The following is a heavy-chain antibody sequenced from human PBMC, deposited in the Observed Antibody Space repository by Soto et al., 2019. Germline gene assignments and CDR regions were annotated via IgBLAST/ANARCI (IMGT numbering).Heavy chain of an antibody. V-gene: IGHV3-30*18. J-gene: IGHJ4*02. CDR2: ISYDGSNK. D-gene: IGHD3-22*01. CDR1: GFTFSSYG. CDR3: AKDELQGYYYDSSGYYFDY. Sequence: QVQLVESGGGVVQPGRSLRLSCAASGFTFSSYGMHWVRQAPGKGLEWVAVISYDGSNKYYADSVKGRFTISRDNSKNTLYLQMNSLRAEDTAVYYCAKDELQGYYYDSSGYYFDYWGQGTLVTVSS.